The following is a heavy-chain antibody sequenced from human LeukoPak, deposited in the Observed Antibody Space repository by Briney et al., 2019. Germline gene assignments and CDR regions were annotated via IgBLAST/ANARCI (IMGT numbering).Heavy chain of an antibody. CDR1: GYTFINYY. CDR2: INPGGGST. J-gene: IGHJ1*01. Sequence: GASVKVSCKASGYTFINYYMHWVRRAPGQGLEWMGIINPGGGSTNYAQKFQGRVTMTRDTFTSTVYMELNSLRSEDTAVYYCARGMRNFLHWGQGTLVTVSS. CDR3: ARGMRNFLH. V-gene: IGHV1-46*01.